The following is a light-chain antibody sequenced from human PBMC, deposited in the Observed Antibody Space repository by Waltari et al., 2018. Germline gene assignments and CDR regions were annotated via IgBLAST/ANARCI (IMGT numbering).Light chain of an antibody. CDR3: QHCGGSPPYT. Sequence: EIVLTQSPGTLALSPGERATRSCRAHQRLSNIYLAWYQQKSGQAPGLLIYGASYRATGIPDRFSGSGSGTDFTLTIDRVEPEDVAVYYCQHCGGSPPYTFGQGTKLKI. J-gene: IGKJ2*01. CDR1: QRLSNIY. V-gene: IGKV3-20*01. CDR2: GAS.